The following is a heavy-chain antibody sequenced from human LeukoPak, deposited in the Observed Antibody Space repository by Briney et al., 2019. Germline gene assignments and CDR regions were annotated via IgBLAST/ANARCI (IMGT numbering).Heavy chain of an antibody. Sequence: SETLSLTCAVYGGSFSSYYWSWIRQPAGKGLEWIGRIYTSGSTNYNPSLKSRVTMSVDTSKNQFSLKLSSVTAADTAVYYCARDSYDSSGYYLQAYYYYGMDVWGQGTTVTVSS. V-gene: IGHV4-4*07. CDR1: GGSFSSYY. CDR2: IYTSGST. CDR3: ARDSYDSSGYYLQAYYYYGMDV. D-gene: IGHD3-22*01. J-gene: IGHJ6*02.